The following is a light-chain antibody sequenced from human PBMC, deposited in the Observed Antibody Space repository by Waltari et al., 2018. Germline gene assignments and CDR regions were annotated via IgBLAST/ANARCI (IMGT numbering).Light chain of an antibody. CDR3: QTWDSTYVV. J-gene: IGLJ2*01. V-gene: IGLV3-1*01. Sequence: SYELTQPPSVSVSPGQTVNISCSGNKLGDKYVCWYHQKPGQSPVLVIYQDVKRPSGIPERFSGSNSGNTATLTISGTQAMDEADYYCQTWDSTYVVFGGGTTLTVL. CDR1: KLGDKY. CDR2: QDV.